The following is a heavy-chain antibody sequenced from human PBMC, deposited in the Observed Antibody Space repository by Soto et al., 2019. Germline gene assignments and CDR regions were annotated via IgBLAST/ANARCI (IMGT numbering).Heavy chain of an antibody. CDR3: ARGCSGGSCYSKGYYYGMDV. CDR1: GGTFSSYA. Sequence: QVQLVQSGAEVKKPGSPVKVSCKASGGTFSSYAISWVRQAPGQGLEWMGGIIPIFGTANYAQKFQGRVTITADESTSTAYMELSSLRSEDTAVYYCARGCSGGSCYSKGYYYGMDVWGQGTTVTVSS. D-gene: IGHD2-15*01. CDR2: IIPIFGTA. V-gene: IGHV1-69*01. J-gene: IGHJ6*02.